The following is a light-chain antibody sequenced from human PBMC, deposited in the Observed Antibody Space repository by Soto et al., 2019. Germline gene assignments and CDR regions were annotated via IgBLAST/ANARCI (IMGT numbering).Light chain of an antibody. J-gene: IGKJ2*01. CDR2: WAA. CDR3: QQYYSSVT. Sequence: DIVMTQSPDSLSVSLGERATINCKSSQTVFHTSYNKDFLAWYQQKAGQPPKLRFYWAATRESGVPARFSGGGSGTDFSLTISSLQPEDVAVYYCQQYYSSVTFGQGTKLEIK. V-gene: IGKV4-1*01. CDR1: QTVFHTSYNKDF.